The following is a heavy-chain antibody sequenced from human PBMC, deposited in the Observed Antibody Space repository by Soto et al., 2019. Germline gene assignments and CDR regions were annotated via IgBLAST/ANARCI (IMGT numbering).Heavy chain of an antibody. J-gene: IGHJ4*02. CDR1: GFTFNTYG. V-gene: IGHV3-33*08. CDR3: ARDRGYVMDY. D-gene: IGHD5-12*01. Sequence: PGGSLRLSCTTSGFTFNTYGMHWVRQAPGKGLEWVAIICNDGSNKYYADSVKGRFTISRDNAKNTLYLQMTSLRAEDTAVYYCARDRGYVMDYWGQGTLVPVSS. CDR2: ICNDGSNK.